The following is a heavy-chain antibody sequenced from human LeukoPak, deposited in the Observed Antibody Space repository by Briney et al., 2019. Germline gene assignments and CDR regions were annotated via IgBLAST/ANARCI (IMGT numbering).Heavy chain of an antibody. Sequence: XSGFTFSSYAMSWVRQAPGKXLEWVSAISGSGGSTYYADSVKGRFTISRDNSKNTLYLQMNSLRAEDTAVYYCAKEYGGPGAFDIWGQGTMVTVSS. CDR1: GFTFSSYA. V-gene: IGHV3-23*01. CDR2: ISGSGGST. D-gene: IGHD4-23*01. CDR3: AKEYGGPGAFDI. J-gene: IGHJ3*02.